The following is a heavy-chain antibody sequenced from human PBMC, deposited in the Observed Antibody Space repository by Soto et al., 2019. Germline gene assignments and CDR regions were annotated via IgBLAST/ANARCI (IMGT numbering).Heavy chain of an antibody. CDR2: ITAYNRNT. V-gene: IGHV1-18*04. J-gene: IGHJ5*02. D-gene: IGHD2-15*01. Sequence: ASVNVSYKASGYALSNYGISWVRQAPGQGLEWMGWITAYNRNTNYAQKLRGRVTMTTDTSTSTAYMDLRSLRSDDTAVYYCARGSWSEGFDPWGQGTLVTVSS. CDR3: ARGSWSEGFDP. CDR1: GYALSNYG.